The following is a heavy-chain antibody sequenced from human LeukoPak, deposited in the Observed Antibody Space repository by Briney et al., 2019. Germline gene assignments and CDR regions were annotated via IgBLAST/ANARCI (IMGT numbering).Heavy chain of an antibody. CDR3: ARAGGYSYGYPFDY. J-gene: IGHJ4*02. Sequence: ASVKVSCKASGYTFTGYYMHWVRQAPGQGLEWMGWINPNSGGTNYAQKFQGRVTMTRDTSISTAYMELSRLRSDDTAVHYCARAGGYSYGYPFDYWGQGTLVTVSS. V-gene: IGHV1-2*02. D-gene: IGHD5-18*01. CDR2: INPNSGGT. CDR1: GYTFTGYY.